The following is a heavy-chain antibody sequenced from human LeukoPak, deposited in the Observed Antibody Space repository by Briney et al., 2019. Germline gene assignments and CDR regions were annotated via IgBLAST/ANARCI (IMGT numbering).Heavy chain of an antibody. J-gene: IGHJ3*02. CDR3: ARYDYGDYAFDI. Sequence: SETLSLTCAVSGGTISSGGYSWSWIRQPPGKSLEWIGYIHDSGNAYYNPSLKSRVAISLDRSKDQFSLRLSSVTVADTAVYYCARYDYGDYAFDIWGQGTMVTVSS. CDR1: GGTISSGGYS. D-gene: IGHD4-17*01. CDR2: IHDSGNA. V-gene: IGHV4-30-2*01.